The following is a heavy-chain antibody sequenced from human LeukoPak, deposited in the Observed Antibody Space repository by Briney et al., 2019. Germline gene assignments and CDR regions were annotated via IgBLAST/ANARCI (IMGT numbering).Heavy chain of an antibody. CDR1: GYTFTSNY. V-gene: IGHV1-46*01. J-gene: IGHJ4*02. Sequence: GASVKVSCKPSGYTFTSNYIHWLRQAPGQGLEWMGIMNPTTGGTSYPQRFQGRVTLTMDTSTRTVYMELSSLTSEDTAVYYCAKDYRDFDYWGQGTLVTVSS. D-gene: IGHD3-16*02. CDR3: AKDYRDFDY. CDR2: MNPTTGGT.